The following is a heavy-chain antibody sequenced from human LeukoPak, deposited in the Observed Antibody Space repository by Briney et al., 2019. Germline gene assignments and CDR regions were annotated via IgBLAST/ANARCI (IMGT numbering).Heavy chain of an antibody. J-gene: IGHJ6*02. V-gene: IGHV3-48*04. D-gene: IGHD3-10*01. Sequence: GSLRLSCAASGFTFSSYSMNWVRPAPGKGLEWVSYISSSSSTIYYADSVKGRFTISRDNAKNSLYLQMNSLRAEDTAVYYCARDIWFGDPHYGMDVWGQGTTVTVSS. CDR3: ARDIWFGDPHYGMDV. CDR1: GFTFSSYS. CDR2: ISSSSSTI.